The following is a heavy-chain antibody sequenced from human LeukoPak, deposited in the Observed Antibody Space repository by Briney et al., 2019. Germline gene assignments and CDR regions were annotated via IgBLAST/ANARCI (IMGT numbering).Heavy chain of an antibody. CDR1: GGSFSGYY. CDR3: ARVYKKSQPLAYCSGGSCYSYNFDY. CDR2: INHSGST. D-gene: IGHD2-15*01. V-gene: IGHV4-34*01. Sequence: SETLSLTCAVYGGSFSGYYWSWIRQPPGKWLEWIGEINHSGSTNYNPSLKGRVTISVDTSKNQFSLKLSSVTAADTAVYYCARVYKKSQPLAYCSGGSCYSYNFDYWGQGTLVTVSS. J-gene: IGHJ4*02.